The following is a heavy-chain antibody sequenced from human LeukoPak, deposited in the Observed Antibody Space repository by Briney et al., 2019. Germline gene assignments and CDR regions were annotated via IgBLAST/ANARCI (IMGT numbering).Heavy chain of an antibody. CDR3: ARSGYYSLHFDY. J-gene: IGHJ4*02. CDR2: IYHSGST. V-gene: IGHV4-30-2*01. Sequence: SQTLSLTCAVSGGSISSGGYSWSWIRQPPGKGLEWIGYIYHSGSTYYNPSLKSRVTISVDRSKNQFSLKLSSVTAADTAVYYCARSGYYSLHFDYWGQGTLVTVSS. CDR1: GGSISSGGYS. D-gene: IGHD3-22*01.